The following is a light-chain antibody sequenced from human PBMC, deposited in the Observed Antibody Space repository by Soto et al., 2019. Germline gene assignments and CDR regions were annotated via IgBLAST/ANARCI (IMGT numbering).Light chain of an antibody. J-gene: IGKJ2*01. CDR3: QQYDNLPPYT. CDR2: DAS. V-gene: IGKV1-33*01. Sequence: DIQMTQSPSSLSASVGDRVTITCQASRDISVYLNWYQQKPGKPPKLLVFDASNLQTGVPSRFSGSGSGTHFTFTISSLQPEDIATYYCQQYDNLPPYTFGQWTKLEI. CDR1: RDISVY.